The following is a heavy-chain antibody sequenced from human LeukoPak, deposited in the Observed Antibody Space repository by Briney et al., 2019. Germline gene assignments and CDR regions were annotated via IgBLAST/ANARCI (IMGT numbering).Heavy chain of an antibody. CDR1: GGSISSGSYY. J-gene: IGHJ6*03. V-gene: IGHV4-61*02. CDR3: ARDYGNNYYYYYMDV. CDR2: IYTSGST. Sequence: PSETLSLTCTVSGGSISSGSYYWSWIRQPAGKGLEWIGRIYTSGSTNYNPSLKSRVTISVDTSKNQSSLKLSSVTAADTAVYYCARDYGNNYYYYYMDVWGKGTTVTISS. D-gene: IGHD4-11*01.